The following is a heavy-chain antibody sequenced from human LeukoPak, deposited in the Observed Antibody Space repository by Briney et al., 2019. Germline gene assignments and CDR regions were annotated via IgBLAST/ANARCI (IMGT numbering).Heavy chain of an antibody. CDR3: AIAAPGSRSRVFDY. J-gene: IGHJ4*02. CDR1: GGSISSGGYY. D-gene: IGHD6-6*01. Sequence: SETLSLTCTVSGGSISSGGYYWSWIRQPPGKGLEWIGYIYHSGSTYYNPSLKSRVTISVDRSKNQFSLKLSSVTAADTAVYYCAIAAPGSRSRVFDYWGQGTLVTVSS. V-gene: IGHV4-30-2*01. CDR2: IYHSGST.